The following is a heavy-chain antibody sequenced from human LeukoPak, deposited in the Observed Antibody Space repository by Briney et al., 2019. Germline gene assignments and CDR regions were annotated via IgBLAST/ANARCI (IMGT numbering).Heavy chain of an antibody. CDR2: IRSTANGYAT. J-gene: IGHJ3*02. D-gene: IGHD6-19*01. V-gene: IGHV3-73*01. Sequence: GGSLRLSCAASGLTFSGSALHWVRQASGKGLEWVGRIRSTANGYATAYAASVEGRFTISRDNSKNTLYLQMNSLRAEDTAVYYCAKARQAVARGAAFDIWGQGTMVTVSS. CDR3: AKARQAVARGAAFDI. CDR1: GLTFSGSA.